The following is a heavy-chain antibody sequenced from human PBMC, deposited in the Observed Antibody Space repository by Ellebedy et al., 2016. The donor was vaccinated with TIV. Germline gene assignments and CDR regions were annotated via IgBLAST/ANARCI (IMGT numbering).Heavy chain of an antibody. V-gene: IGHV1-18*01. Sequence: ASVKVSXXASGYTFTSYGLSWVRQAPGQGLEWMGWISAYNGNTNYAQKLQGRVTMTTDTSTSTAYMELRSLRSDDTAVYYCAREQPGYYGSGSSPDNYWGQGTLVTVSS. CDR1: GYTFTSYG. CDR2: ISAYNGNT. J-gene: IGHJ4*02. D-gene: IGHD3-10*01. CDR3: AREQPGYYGSGSSPDNY.